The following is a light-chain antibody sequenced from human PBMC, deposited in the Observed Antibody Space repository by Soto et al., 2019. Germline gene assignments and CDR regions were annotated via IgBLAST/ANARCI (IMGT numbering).Light chain of an antibody. V-gene: IGKV3-20*01. CDR2: GPS. CDR3: HQFGMSPFT. Sequence: EVVLTQSPGTLSLSPGESATLSCRASQSVRGNYFAWYQQRPSQAPRLLVYGPSVRAAGIPDRFRGSGSRTDCNLTINRVEPEDFAVYYCHQFGMSPFTFGPGTTLYIK. J-gene: IGKJ3*01. CDR1: QSVRGNY.